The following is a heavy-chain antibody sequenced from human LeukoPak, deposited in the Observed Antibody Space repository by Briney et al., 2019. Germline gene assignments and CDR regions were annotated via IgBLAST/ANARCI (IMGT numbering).Heavy chain of an antibody. D-gene: IGHD5-24*01. J-gene: IGHJ4*02. V-gene: IGHV4-34*01. Sequence: PSETLSLTCAVYGGSFSGYYWSWIRQPPGKGLEWIGEINHSGSTNYNPSLKSRVTISVDTSKNQFSLKLSSVTAADTAVYYCARGRRDGYKVRRYFDYWGQGTLATVSS. CDR2: INHSGST. CDR3: ARGRRDGYKVRRYFDY. CDR1: GGSFSGYY.